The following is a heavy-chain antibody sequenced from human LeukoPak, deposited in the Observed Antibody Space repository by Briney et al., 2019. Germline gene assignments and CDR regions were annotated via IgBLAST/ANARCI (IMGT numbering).Heavy chain of an antibody. J-gene: IGHJ1*01. CDR1: DDSISSGSYY. CDR3: AKIGNIADFQH. D-gene: IGHD6-13*01. CDR2: IYSGGNI. Sequence: SETLSLTCTVSDDSISSGSYYWGWVRQPPGMGLEWIGSIYSGGNIYYNPSLKSRATISRDTSKNHFSLALNSVTAADTAIHFCAKIGNIADFQHWGQGTLVTVSS. V-gene: IGHV4-39*02.